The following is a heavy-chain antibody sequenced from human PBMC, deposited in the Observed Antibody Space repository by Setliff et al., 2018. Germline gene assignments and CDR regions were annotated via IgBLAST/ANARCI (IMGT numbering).Heavy chain of an antibody. V-gene: IGHV1-69*06. D-gene: IGHD1-1*01. CDR2: ITPIFETA. J-gene: IGHJ6*02. CDR1: GGTFSGYA. Sequence: RASVKVSCKASGGTFSGYAFSWVRQAPGQGLEWIGGITPIFETAHYAEKFRDRVTITADKSTTTVHMELSSLTSEDTAVYFCARDSVTLGQLERRGGWHYYGMDVWGQGTTVTVSS. CDR3: ARDSVTLGQLERRGGWHYYGMDV.